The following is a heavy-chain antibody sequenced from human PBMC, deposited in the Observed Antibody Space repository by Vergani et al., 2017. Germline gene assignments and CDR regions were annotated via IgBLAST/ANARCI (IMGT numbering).Heavy chain of an antibody. D-gene: IGHD4-11*01. CDR3: AKDLSYSAAWPHFDS. CDR2: ISYDGDRR. V-gene: IGHV3-30*18. Sequence: QVHLVESGGGVVQPGRSLTLSCVASGFSFRGPGMHWVRQAPGKGLEWVAMISYDGDRRDYGDLPKGRFTISRDSSKTVYLQMNSLQVENTAMYFCAKDLSYSAAWPHFDSRGQGTLVTVSS. CDR1: GFSFRGPG. J-gene: IGHJ4*02.